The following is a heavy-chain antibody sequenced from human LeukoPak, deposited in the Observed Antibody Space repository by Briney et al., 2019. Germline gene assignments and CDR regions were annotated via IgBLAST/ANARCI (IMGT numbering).Heavy chain of an antibody. J-gene: IGHJ6*03. CDR1: GYTFTSYG. CDR2: IIPMSGTE. V-gene: IGHV1-69*05. CDR3: ASGMDRRYSSSTTRYGRSYYYYMDV. Sequence: GASVKVSCKASGYTFTSYGISWVRQAPGQGLEWMGGIIPMSGTETSAQKFQDRVAISTDEATTTAYMELSSLTSDDTAVYYCASGMDRRYSSSTTRYGRSYYYYMDVWGNGTTVTVSS. D-gene: IGHD2-2*01.